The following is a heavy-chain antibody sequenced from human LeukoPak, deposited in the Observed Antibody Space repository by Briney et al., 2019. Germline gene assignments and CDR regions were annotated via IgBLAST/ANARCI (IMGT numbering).Heavy chain of an antibody. CDR2: IKQDGSEK. Sequence: PGGSLRLSCAASGFTFSSYWMSWVRQAPGKGLEWVANIKQDGSEKYYVDSVKGRFTISRDNAKNSLYLQMNSLRAEDTAVYYCAKEGSSSWSTFDYWGQGTLVTVSS. CDR3: AKEGSSSWSTFDY. CDR1: GFTFSSYW. V-gene: IGHV3-7*01. D-gene: IGHD6-13*01. J-gene: IGHJ4*02.